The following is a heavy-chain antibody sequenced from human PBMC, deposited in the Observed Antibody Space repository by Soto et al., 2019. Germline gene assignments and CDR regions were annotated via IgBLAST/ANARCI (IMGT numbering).Heavy chain of an antibody. CDR3: AKDLAATPAFDI. J-gene: IGHJ3*02. D-gene: IGHD2-15*01. Sequence: GSLRLSCAASGFTFSSYGMHWVRQAPGKGLEWVAVISYDGSNKYYADSVKGRFTISRDNSKNTLYLQMNSLRAEDTAVYYCAKDLAATPAFDIWGQGTMVTVSS. CDR2: ISYDGSNK. V-gene: IGHV3-30*18. CDR1: GFTFSSYG.